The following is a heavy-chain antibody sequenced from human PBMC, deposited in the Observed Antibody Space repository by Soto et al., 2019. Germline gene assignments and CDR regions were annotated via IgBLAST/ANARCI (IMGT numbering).Heavy chain of an antibody. D-gene: IGHD6-19*01. CDR2: ISGSGEST. V-gene: IGHV3-23*01. CDR3: ARRSSGWYFDY. CDR1: GFSFSSYA. Sequence: EVQLLESGGGLVQPGGSLRLSCAASGFSFSSYAMNWAARPPGKGLEWVSVISGSGESTYNADSVKGRFTISRDNPKNTLYLQMISLRAEDTAVYYCARRSSGWYFDYWGQGTLVIVSS. J-gene: IGHJ4*02.